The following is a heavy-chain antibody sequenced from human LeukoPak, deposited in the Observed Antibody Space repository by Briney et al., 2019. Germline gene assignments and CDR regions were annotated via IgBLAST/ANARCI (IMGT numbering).Heavy chain of an antibody. CDR1: GGTFSSYA. CDR3: AADPHGSYYDSSGYPKLNFDY. Sequence: SVKVSCKASGGTFSSYAISWVRQAPGQGLEWMGGIIPIFGTANYAQKFQGRVTITANESTSTAYMELSSLRSEDTAVYYCAADPHGSYYDSSGYPKLNFDYWGQGTLVTVSS. V-gene: IGHV1-69*13. J-gene: IGHJ4*02. CDR2: IIPIFGTA. D-gene: IGHD3-22*01.